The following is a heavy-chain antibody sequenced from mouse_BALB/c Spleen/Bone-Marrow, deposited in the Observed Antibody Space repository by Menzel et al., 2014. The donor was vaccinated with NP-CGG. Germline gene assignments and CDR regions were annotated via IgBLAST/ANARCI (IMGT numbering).Heavy chain of an antibody. CDR1: GYSFTGYT. D-gene: IGHD2-2*01. Sequence: VQLQQPGPELVKPGASMKISCKASGYSFTGYTMNWVKQSHGRNLEWIGLINPYNGGIRYNQKFKGKATLTVDKSSSAHYMELLSLSSEDSAVYYCARSGYGRYAMDYWGQGTSVTVSS. CDR2: INPYNGGI. CDR3: ARSGYGRYAMDY. V-gene: IGHV1-25*01. J-gene: IGHJ4*01.